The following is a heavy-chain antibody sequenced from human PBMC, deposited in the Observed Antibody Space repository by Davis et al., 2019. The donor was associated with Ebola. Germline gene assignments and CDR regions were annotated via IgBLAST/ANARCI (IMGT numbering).Heavy chain of an antibody. Sequence: GGSLRLSCAASGFTFSGSAMHWVRQASGKGLEWVGRIRSKANSYATAYAASVKGRFTISRDDSKNTAYLQMNSLKTEDTAVYYCTSDYGDYYYYYGMDVWGQGTTVTVSS. CDR3: TSDYGDYYYYYGMDV. J-gene: IGHJ6*02. V-gene: IGHV3-73*01. CDR1: GFTFSGSA. D-gene: IGHD4-17*01. CDR2: IRSKANSYAT.